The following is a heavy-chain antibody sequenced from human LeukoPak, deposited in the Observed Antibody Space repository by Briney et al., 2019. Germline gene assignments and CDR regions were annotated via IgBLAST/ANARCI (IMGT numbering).Heavy chain of an antibody. D-gene: IGHD6-19*01. J-gene: IGHJ3*01. CDR3: ARPTSSGWYSH. CDR1: GFIFSNYD. V-gene: IGHV3-48*01. Sequence: GGSLRLSCAASGFIFSNYDMNWVRQAPGKGLEWVSYITGSSRTKSYADSVKGRFTISRDNAENSVYLQMNSLRAEDTAVYYCARPTSSGWYSHWGQGTMVTVSS. CDR2: ITGSSRTK.